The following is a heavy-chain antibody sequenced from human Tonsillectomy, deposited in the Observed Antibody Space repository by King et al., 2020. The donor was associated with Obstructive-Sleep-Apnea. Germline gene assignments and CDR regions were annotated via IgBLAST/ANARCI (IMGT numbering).Heavy chain of an antibody. CDR3: AREETYYYDSSGSDAFDI. J-gene: IGHJ3*02. CDR1: GYTFTGYY. D-gene: IGHD3-22*01. V-gene: IGHV1-2*04. CDR2: IYPNSGGT. Sequence: VQLVESGAEVKKPGASVKVSCKASGYTFTGYYMHWVRQAPGQGLEWMGWIYPNSGGTNYAQKFQGWVTMTRDTSISTAYMELSRLRSDDTAVYYCAREETYYYDSSGSDAFDIWGQGTMVTVSS.